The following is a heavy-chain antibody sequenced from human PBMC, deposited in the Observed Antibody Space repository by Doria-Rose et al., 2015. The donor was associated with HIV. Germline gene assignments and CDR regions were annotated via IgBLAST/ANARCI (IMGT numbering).Heavy chain of an antibody. CDR3: AKEKAVAGGGIDY. D-gene: IGHD6-19*01. CDR2: IRYDGSNK. J-gene: IGHJ4*02. Sequence: ASGFTFSNYGMHWVRQAPGKGLEWVAFIRYDGSNKYYADSVKGRLTISRDNSKNTLYLQMNSLRVKDTAVYYCAKEKAVAGGGIDYWGQGTVVTVSS. V-gene: IGHV3-30*02. CDR1: GFTFSNYG.